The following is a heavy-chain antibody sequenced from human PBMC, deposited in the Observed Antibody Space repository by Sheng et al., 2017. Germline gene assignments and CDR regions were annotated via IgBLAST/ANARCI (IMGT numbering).Heavy chain of an antibody. D-gene: IGHD7-27*01. Sequence: QVQLVESGAEVKKSGSSVKVSCKASGGTFSSDAISWVRQAPGQGLEWMGGIIPVHGTPNYALKFQDRVTITADKSSDTVYLELSSLRSEDTAVYYCARGEGLGYYMDVWGNGTTVTVSS. CDR3: ARGEGLGYYMDV. CDR1: GGTFSSDA. V-gene: IGHV1-69*14. CDR2: IIPVHGTP. J-gene: IGHJ6*03.